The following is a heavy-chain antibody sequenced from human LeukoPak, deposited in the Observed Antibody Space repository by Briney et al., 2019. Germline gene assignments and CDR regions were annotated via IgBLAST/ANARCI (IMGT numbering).Heavy chain of an antibody. Sequence: PSETLSLTCAVYGGSFSGYYWSWIRQPPGKGLERIGEINHSGSTNYNPSLKSRVTISVDTSKNQFSLKLSSVTAADTAVYFCARGHNDYVWGSYRYFYFDYWGQGTLVTVSS. J-gene: IGHJ4*02. CDR1: GGSFSGYY. CDR2: INHSGST. V-gene: IGHV4-34*01. CDR3: ARGHNDYVWGSYRYFYFDY. D-gene: IGHD3-16*02.